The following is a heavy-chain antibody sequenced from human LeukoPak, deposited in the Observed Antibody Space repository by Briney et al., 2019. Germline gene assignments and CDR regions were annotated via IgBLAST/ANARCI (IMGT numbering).Heavy chain of an antibody. CDR1: GFTLSSYA. Sequence: GGSLRLSCAASGFTLSSYAMSWVRQAPGKGLEWVSSISSSSSYIYYADSVKGRFTISRDNAKNSLYLQMNSLRAEDTAVYYCARSMRVFVASFDAFDIWGQGTMVTVSS. J-gene: IGHJ3*02. D-gene: IGHD5-12*01. V-gene: IGHV3-21*01. CDR3: ARSMRVFVASFDAFDI. CDR2: ISSSSSYI.